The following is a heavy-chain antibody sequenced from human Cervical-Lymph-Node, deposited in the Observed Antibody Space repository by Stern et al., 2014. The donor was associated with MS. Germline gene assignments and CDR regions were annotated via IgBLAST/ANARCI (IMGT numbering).Heavy chain of an antibody. Sequence: QVQLVESGGGLVKPGGSLRLSCAASGFTFSDYYMSWIRQAPGKGLEWVSYISSSSNYTKYADSVKGRFTISRDNAKNSLYLQMNSLRAEDTAVYYCARAWTGSDYYYGPLDYWGQGTQVTVSS. CDR3: ARAWTGSDYYYGPLDY. CDR2: ISSSSNYT. V-gene: IGHV3-11*06. D-gene: IGHD3-22*01. J-gene: IGHJ4*02. CDR1: GFTFSDYY.